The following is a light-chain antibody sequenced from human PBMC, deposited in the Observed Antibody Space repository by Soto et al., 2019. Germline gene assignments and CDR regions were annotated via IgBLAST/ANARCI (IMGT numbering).Light chain of an antibody. J-gene: IGKJ1*01. CDR2: GAS. Sequence: EIVLTQSPGTLSLSPGERATLSCRASQSVSSSYLAWYQQKTGQAPRLLIYGASSRATGIPDRFSGSGSGTDFTITIRSLKPEDYAVYYCQQYGRSTRKCGQGTKVEIK. CDR1: QSVSSSY. V-gene: IGKV3-20*01. CDR3: QQYGRSTRK.